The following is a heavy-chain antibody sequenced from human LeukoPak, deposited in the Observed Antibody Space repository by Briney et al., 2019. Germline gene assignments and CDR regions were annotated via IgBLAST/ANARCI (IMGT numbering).Heavy chain of an antibody. Sequence: GGSLRLSCAASGFTFDDYAMHWVRQAPGKGLEWVSLISGDGGSTYYADSVKGRFTISRDNSKNSLYLQMNSLTTEDTALYYCAKSWGATELWGQGTLVTVSS. D-gene: IGHD1-26*01. CDR1: GFTFDDYA. CDR2: ISGDGGST. V-gene: IGHV3-43*02. J-gene: IGHJ4*02. CDR3: AKSWGATEL.